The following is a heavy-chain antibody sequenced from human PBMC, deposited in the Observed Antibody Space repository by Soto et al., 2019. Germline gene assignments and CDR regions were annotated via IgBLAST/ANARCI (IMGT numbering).Heavy chain of an antibody. CDR1: GFTFSTHA. D-gene: IGHD2-21*02. CDR2: VDVGGGST. CDR3: AGGGDPGGGGACDF. Sequence: EVQLLESGGGLVQPGGSLRLSCAASGFTFSTHAMIWVRQAPGKGLNWVSTVDVGGGSTYYTDSVKGRFTVSRVNSKNTGQLQLNTLSSEDMIVYFCAGGGDPGGGGACDFGGQWTMFTVSS. J-gene: IGHJ3*01. V-gene: IGHV3-23*01.